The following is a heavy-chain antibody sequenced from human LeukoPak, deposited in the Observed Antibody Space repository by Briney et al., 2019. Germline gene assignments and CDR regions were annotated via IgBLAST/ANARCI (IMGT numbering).Heavy chain of an antibody. Sequence: SGTLSLTCAVSGGSISSSNWWSWVRQPPGKGLEWIGEIYHSGSTNYNPSLKSRVTISVDTSKNQFSLKLSSVTAADTAVYYCARADSSWSSFDYWGQGTLVTVSS. CDR3: ARADSSWSSFDY. J-gene: IGHJ4*02. CDR1: GGSISSSNW. D-gene: IGHD6-13*01. CDR2: IYHSGST. V-gene: IGHV4-4*02.